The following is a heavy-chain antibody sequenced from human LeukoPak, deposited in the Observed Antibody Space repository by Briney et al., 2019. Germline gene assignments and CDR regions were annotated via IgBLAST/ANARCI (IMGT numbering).Heavy chain of an antibody. Sequence: GGSLRLSCEASGFSFSTYAMSWVRQAPGKGLEWVSAISGSGGSTYYADSVKGRFTISRDNSKNTLYLQMNSLGAEDTAVYYCAKDGMATISYYFDYWGQGTLVTVSS. J-gene: IGHJ4*02. V-gene: IGHV3-23*01. D-gene: IGHD5-24*01. CDR1: GFSFSTYA. CDR3: AKDGMATISYYFDY. CDR2: ISGSGGST.